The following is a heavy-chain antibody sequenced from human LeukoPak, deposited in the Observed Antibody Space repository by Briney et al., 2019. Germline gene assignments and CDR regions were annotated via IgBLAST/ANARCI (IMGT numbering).Heavy chain of an antibody. V-gene: IGHV3-48*03. CDR3: AKLLAVTNSYYFNY. CDR1: GFTFSSYE. D-gene: IGHD6-19*01. J-gene: IGHJ4*02. CDR2: ISSSGSTI. Sequence: PGGSLRLSCAASGFTFSSYEMNWVRQAPGKGLEWVSYISSSGSTIYYADSVKGRFTISRDNAKNSLYLQMNSLRAEDTAVYYCAKLLAVTNSYYFNYWGQGTLVTVSS.